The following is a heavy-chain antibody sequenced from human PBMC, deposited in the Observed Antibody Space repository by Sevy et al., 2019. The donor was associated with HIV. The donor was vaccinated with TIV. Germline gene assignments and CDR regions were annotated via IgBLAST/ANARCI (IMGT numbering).Heavy chain of an antibody. J-gene: IGHJ4*02. Sequence: SETLSLTCAVSGGSISSGGYSWSWIRQPPGKGLEWIGYIYHRGSTYYNPSLKSRVTISVDRSKNQFSLKLSSVTAADTAVCYCAGGDQPDGAYYFDYWGQGTLVTVSS. CDR3: AGGDQPDGAYYFDY. D-gene: IGHD2-21*02. CDR2: IYHRGST. CDR1: GGSISSGGYS. V-gene: IGHV4-30-2*01.